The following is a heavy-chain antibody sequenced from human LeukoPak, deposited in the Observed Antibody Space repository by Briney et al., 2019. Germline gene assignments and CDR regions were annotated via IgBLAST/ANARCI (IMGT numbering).Heavy chain of an antibody. CDR1: GGSISSYY. CDR2: IYYSGST. Sequence: SETLSLTCTVSGGSISSYYWSWIRQPPGKGLEWIGYIYYSGSTNYNPSLKSRVTISVDTSKNQFSLKLSSVTAADTAVYYCARAPYCSGGSCYFTYYYYYGMDVWGQGTTVTVSS. CDR3: ARAPYCSGGSCYFTYYYYYGMDV. D-gene: IGHD2-15*01. J-gene: IGHJ6*02. V-gene: IGHV4-59*12.